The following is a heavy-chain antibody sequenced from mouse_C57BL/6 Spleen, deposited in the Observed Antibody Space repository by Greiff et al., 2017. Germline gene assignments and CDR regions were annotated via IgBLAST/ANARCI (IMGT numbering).Heavy chain of an antibody. D-gene: IGHD2-3*01. V-gene: IGHV1-4*01. CDR1: GYTFTSYT. J-gene: IGHJ4*01. Sequence: QVQLQQSGAELARPGASVKMSCKASGYTFTSYTMHWVKQRPGQGLEWIGYIYPSSGYTKYNHKLKDKATLTADKSSSTAYMLLSSLTSEDSAVYYYARSSDDVDYYAMDYWGQGTSVTVSS. CDR2: IYPSSGYT. CDR3: ARSSDDVDYYAMDY.